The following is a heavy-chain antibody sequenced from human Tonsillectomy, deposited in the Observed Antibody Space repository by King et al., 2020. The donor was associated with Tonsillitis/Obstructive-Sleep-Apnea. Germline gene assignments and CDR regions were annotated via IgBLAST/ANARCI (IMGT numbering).Heavy chain of an antibody. J-gene: IGHJ4*02. D-gene: IGHD3-10*01. CDR2: ISSSGSTI. V-gene: IGHV3-48*03. CDR1: GFTFSSYE. Sequence: VQLVQSGGDLVQPGGSLRLSCAASGFTFSSYEMNWVRQAPGKGLEWVSYISSSGSTIYYADSVKGRFTISRDNAKNSLYLQMNSLSAEDTAVYYCAREARVYGSGTFFDYWRQGTLVTVSS. CDR3: AREARVYGSGTFFDY.